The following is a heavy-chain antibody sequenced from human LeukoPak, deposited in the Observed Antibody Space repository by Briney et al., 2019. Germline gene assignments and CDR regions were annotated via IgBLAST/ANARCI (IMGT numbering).Heavy chain of an antibody. CDR3: ARGPVPKAGNDY. D-gene: IGHD4-17*01. CDR1: GFTFSSYE. J-gene: IGHJ4*02. CDR2: IYHTGST. V-gene: IGHV4-38-2*01. Sequence: LRLSCAASGFTFSSYEMHWVRQAPGKGLEWIGTIYHTGSTYYNPSLKSRVTISVDTSKNQFSLKLSSVTAADTAVYYCARGPVPKAGNDYWGQGTLVTVSS.